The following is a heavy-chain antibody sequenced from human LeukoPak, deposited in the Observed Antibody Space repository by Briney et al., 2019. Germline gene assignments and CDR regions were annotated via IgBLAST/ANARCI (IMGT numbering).Heavy chain of an antibody. V-gene: IGHV1-69*05. J-gene: IGHJ6*03. Sequence: ASVKVSCKASGGTFSSYAISWVRQAPGQGLEWMGGIIPIFGRANYAQKSQSRVSITTDESTSTAYMELSSLRSEDTAVYYCARGPYGSGSYYRWYYYYMDVWGKGTTVTVSS. D-gene: IGHD3-10*01. CDR3: ARGPYGSGSYYRWYYYYMDV. CDR1: GGTFSSYA. CDR2: IIPIFGRA.